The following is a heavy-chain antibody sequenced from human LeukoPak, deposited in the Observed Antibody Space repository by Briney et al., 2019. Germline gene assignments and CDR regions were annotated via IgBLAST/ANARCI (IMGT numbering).Heavy chain of an antibody. D-gene: IGHD2-2*01. CDR3: ARRLRPAAFDY. J-gene: IGHJ4*02. V-gene: IGHV5-51*01. Sequence: GESLKISCKGSGYSFNTYWIAWVRQMPGKGLEWMGIIHPGNSDTKYSPSFQGHVTISADKSITTAYLQWSSLKASDTAMYYCARRLRPAAFDYWGQGTLVTVSS. CDR1: GYSFNTYW. CDR2: IHPGNSDT.